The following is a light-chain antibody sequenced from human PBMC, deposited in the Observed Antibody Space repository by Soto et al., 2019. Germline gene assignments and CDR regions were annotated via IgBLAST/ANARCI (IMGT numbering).Light chain of an antibody. V-gene: IGKV1-9*01. CDR1: QDINKN. CDR2: DAS. CDR3: QKLNSYPLS. J-gene: IGKJ4*01. Sequence: DIQMTHSPSSLSASVLDSVTITFHASQDINKNLIWYQQKPGKAPKLLIYDASDLQSGVPSRFSGSVSGTEFTLTISSLQPGDFATYYCQKLNSYPLSFGGGTKVDIK.